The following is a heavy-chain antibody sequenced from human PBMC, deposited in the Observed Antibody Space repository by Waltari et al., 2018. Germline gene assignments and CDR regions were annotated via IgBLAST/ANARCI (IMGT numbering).Heavy chain of an antibody. J-gene: IGHJ6*03. V-gene: IGHV3-30*18. CDR1: GFTFSSYG. CDR2: ISYDGSNK. CDR3: AKDRVRGGKYYYYYYMDV. Sequence: QVQLVESGGGVVQPGKSLRLSCAASGFTFSSYGMHWVRQAPGKGLEWVAVISYDGSNKYIPDSVKGRFSISRDNSKNTLYLQMSSLRAEDTAVYYCAKDRVRGGKYYYYYYMDVWGKGTTVTISS. D-gene: IGHD3-16*01.